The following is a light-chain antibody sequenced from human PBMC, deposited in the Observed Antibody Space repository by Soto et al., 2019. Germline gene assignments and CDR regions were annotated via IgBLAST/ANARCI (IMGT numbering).Light chain of an antibody. CDR1: QSVSNAL. Sequence: EIVLTQSPGTLSLSPGERATVSCRASQSVSNALLACYQQRPGQAPRLLISGASSRATGIPDRFSGSGSETEFTLTISRLEPEDFAVYYCQQYGSSPRTFGQGTKVEIK. V-gene: IGKV3-20*01. CDR2: GAS. J-gene: IGKJ1*01. CDR3: QQYGSSPRT.